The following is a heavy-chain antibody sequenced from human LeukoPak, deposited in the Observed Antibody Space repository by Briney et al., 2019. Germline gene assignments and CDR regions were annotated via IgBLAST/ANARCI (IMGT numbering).Heavy chain of an antibody. CDR1: GFTVSSNY. Sequence: GGSLRLSCAASGFTVSSNYMSWVRQAPGKGLEWVSGIYSGGSTYYADSVKGRFTISRDNSKNTLNLQMNSLRVEDTAVYYCAAPRYGDLALDYWGQGTLVTVSS. J-gene: IGHJ4*02. CDR2: IYSGGST. D-gene: IGHD4-17*01. V-gene: IGHV3-66*01. CDR3: AAPRYGDLALDY.